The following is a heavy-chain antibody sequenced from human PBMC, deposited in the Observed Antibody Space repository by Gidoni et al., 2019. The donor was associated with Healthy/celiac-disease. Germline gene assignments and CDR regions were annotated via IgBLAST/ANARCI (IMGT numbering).Heavy chain of an antibody. D-gene: IGHD5-18*01. CDR1: GFTFDDYA. V-gene: IGHV3-9*01. CDR3: AKGDRGKWIQLWLGY. CDR2: ISWNSGSI. Sequence: EVQLVESGGGLVQPGRSLRLSCAASGFTFDDYAMHWVRQAPGKGLEWVSGISWNSGSIGYADSVKGRFTISRDNAKNSLYLQMNSLRAEDTALYYCAKGDRGKWIQLWLGYWGQGTLVTVSS. J-gene: IGHJ4*02.